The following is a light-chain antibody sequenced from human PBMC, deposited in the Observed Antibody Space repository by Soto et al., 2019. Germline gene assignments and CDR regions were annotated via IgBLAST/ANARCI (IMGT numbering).Light chain of an antibody. Sequence: TQSPSSLSASVGDRVTITCQASQDISNYLAWYQQKPGQAPRLLIYDASNRATGIPARFSGSGSGTDFTLTISSLEPEDFAVYYCQQRSDWPPLTFGGGTKVEIK. J-gene: IGKJ4*01. CDR1: QDISNY. CDR3: QQRSDWPPLT. V-gene: IGKV3-11*01. CDR2: DAS.